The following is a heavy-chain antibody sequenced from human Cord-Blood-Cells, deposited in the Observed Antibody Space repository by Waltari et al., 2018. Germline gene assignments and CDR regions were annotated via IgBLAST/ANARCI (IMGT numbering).Heavy chain of an antibody. V-gene: IGHV4-34*01. CDR2: INHSGST. CDR3: ARGHGELLSSTSCFDY. J-gene: IGHJ4*02. Sequence: QVQLQQWGAGLSKPSDTLSLTCAVYGGSFSGYSSSWIRHPPGKGPEWIGEINHSGSTNYNPSLKSRVTISVDTSKNQFSLKLSSVTAADTAVYYCARGHGELLSSTSCFDYWGQGTLVTVSS. CDR1: GGSFSGYS. D-gene: IGHD2-2*01.